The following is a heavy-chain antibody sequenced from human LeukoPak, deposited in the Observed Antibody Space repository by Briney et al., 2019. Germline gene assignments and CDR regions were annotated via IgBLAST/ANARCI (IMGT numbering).Heavy chain of an antibody. CDR2: MSYDGSNK. D-gene: IGHD6-19*01. CDR1: GSTFSTYP. CDR3: ARVWVASGWYRAFDV. J-gene: IGHJ3*01. Sequence: GRSLRLSCAAYGSTFSTYPMHWVRQAPGKGMEWVALMSYDGSNKYYAYCVKGRFTISRDNSKHTLYLQMNSLSAEDTAVYYCARVWVASGWYRAFDVWGQGTMVTGSS. V-gene: IGHV3-30-3*01.